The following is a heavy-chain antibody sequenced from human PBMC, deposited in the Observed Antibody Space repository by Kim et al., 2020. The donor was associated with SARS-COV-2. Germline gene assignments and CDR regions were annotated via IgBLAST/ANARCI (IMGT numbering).Heavy chain of an antibody. CDR2: IYYSGST. J-gene: IGHJ3*02. CDR3: ARVDMVRGRPRADAFDI. CDR1: GGSISSGGYY. Sequence: SETLSLTCTVSGGSISSGGYYWSWIRQHPGKGLEWIGYIYYSGSTYYNPSLKSRVTISVDTSKNQFSLKLSSVTAADTAVYYCARVDMVRGRPRADAFDIWGQGTMVTVSS. D-gene: IGHD3-10*01. V-gene: IGHV4-31*03.